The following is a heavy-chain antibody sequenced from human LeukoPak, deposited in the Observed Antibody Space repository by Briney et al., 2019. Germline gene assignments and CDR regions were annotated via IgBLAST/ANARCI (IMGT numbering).Heavy chain of an antibody. Sequence: GESLKISCKSSGYSFTSNWIGWVRQMPGKGLEWMGIIYPGDSDTRYSPSFQGQVTISADKSISTAYLQWSSLKASDTAMYYCARQAADDSSGYWVWGQGTMVTVSS. D-gene: IGHD3-22*01. V-gene: IGHV5-51*01. J-gene: IGHJ3*01. CDR2: IYPGDSDT. CDR1: GYSFTSNW. CDR3: ARQAADDSSGYWV.